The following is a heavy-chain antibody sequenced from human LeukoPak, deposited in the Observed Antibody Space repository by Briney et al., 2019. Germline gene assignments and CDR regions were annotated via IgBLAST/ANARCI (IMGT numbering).Heavy chain of an antibody. J-gene: IGHJ3*01. D-gene: IGHD2-2*01. CDR3: ARDGGYCSSTNCYLGV. Sequence: PGGSLRLSCAASGFTFSSYSMNWVRQAPGKGLEWVSYISSSSTSIYYADSVKGRFTISRDNAKNSLYLQMNSLRVEDTAVYYCARDGGYCSSTNCYLGVWGQGTMVTVSP. V-gene: IGHV3-48*01. CDR1: GFTFSSYS. CDR2: ISSSSTSI.